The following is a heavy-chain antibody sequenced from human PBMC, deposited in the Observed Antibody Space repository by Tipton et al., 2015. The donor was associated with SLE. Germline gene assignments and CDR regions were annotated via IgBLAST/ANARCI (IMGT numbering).Heavy chain of an antibody. V-gene: IGHV3-21*01. CDR2: ISSSRSYI. CDR3: SRGGVREKRDDL. J-gene: IGHJ2*01. Sequence: SLRLSCAASGFTFSSYSMNWVRQAPGKGLEWVSSISSSRSYIYYADSVKGRFTISRDNAKNSLYLQMNSLRAEDTAVYFCSRGGVREKRDDLWGRGTLVTVSS. CDR1: GFTFSSYS. D-gene: IGHD3-16*01.